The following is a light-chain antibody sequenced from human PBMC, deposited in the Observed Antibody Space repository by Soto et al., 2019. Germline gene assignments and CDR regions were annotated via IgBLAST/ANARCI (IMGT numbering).Light chain of an antibody. CDR1: QPISTY. CDR3: QQSYSTPRT. Sequence: DIQMPQSTSSLSASVGDRVTITCRASQPISTYLNWYHQKPEKAPKLLIYAASSLQSGVPSRFSGSGSGTDFTLTISSLQPEDFATYYCQQSYSTPRTFGQGTKVDIK. CDR2: AAS. J-gene: IGKJ1*01. V-gene: IGKV1-39*01.